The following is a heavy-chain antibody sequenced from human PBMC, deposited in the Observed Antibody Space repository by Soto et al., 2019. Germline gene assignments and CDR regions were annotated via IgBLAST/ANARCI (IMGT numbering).Heavy chain of an antibody. CDR3: ARHGVGDILTGQPDY. CDR1: GYTFPSYW. J-gene: IGHJ4*02. V-gene: IGHV5-51*01. Sequence: PGESLKISCKGSGYTFPSYWIGWVRQMPGKGLEWMGIIYPGDSDARYSPSFQGQVTISADKSISTAYLQWSSLKASDTAMYYCARHGVGDILTGQPDYWGQGTLVTVSS. CDR2: IYPGDSDA. D-gene: IGHD3-9*01.